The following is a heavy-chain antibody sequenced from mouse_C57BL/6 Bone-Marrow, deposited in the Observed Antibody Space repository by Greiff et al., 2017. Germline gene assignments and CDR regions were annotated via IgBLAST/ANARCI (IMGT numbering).Heavy chain of an antibody. D-gene: IGHD2-3*01. V-gene: IGHV1-15*01. CDR3: TLYDYSDY. CDR1: GYTFTDYA. J-gene: IGHJ2*01. Sequence: QVQLKESGAELVRPGASVTLSCKASGYTFTDYAMHWVKQTPVHGLEWIGAIDPETGGTAYNQKFKGKAILTADKSSSTAYMELRSLTSEDSAVYYCTLYDYSDYWGQGTTLTVSS. CDR2: IDPETGGT.